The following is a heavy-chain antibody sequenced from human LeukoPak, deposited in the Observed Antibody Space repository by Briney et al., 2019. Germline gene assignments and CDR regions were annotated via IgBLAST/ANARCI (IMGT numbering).Heavy chain of an antibody. J-gene: IGHJ4*02. CDR1: GYSFTDYW. D-gene: IGHD3-9*01. CDR3: ARHSYDILK. Sequence: GESLKISCKGSGYSFTDYWIGWVRQMPGKGLGWMGIIYPGDSDTTYSPSFQGQVTISADKSISTAYLQWRSLKASDTAMYYCARHSYDILKWGQGTLVTVSS. V-gene: IGHV5-51*01. CDR2: IYPGDSDT.